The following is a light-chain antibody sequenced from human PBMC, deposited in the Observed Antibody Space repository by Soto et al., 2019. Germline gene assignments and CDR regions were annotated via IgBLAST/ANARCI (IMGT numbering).Light chain of an antibody. CDR2: NAS. CDR1: QSVSTF. CDR3: QQRGDWPPIT. V-gene: IGKV3-11*01. Sequence: EIVLTQSPATLSLSPGERAVLSCGASQSVSTFLAWFQQKPGQPPRLLXYNASNRTTGIPARFSGSGSGTDFTLTISSLEPEDFAVYYCQQRGDWPPITFGQGTRLEI. J-gene: IGKJ5*01.